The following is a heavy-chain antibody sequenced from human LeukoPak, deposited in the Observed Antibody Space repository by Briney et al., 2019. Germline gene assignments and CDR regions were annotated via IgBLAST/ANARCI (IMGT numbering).Heavy chain of an antibody. CDR3: ARGVTKLGELSP. D-gene: IGHD3-16*02. CDR1: GGTFISYA. Sequence: SVTVSCKASGGTFISYAISWVRQAPGQGLEWMGGIIPIFGTANYAQKFQGRVTITTDESTSTAYMELSSLRSEDTAVYYCARGVTKLGELSPWGRGTLVTVSS. J-gene: IGHJ4*02. CDR2: IIPIFGTA. V-gene: IGHV1-69*05.